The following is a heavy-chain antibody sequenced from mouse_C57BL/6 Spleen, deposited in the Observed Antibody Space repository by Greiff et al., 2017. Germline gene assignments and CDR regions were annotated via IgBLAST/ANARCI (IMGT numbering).Heavy chain of an antibody. CDR3: DSSRYDDNFDY. J-gene: IGHJ2*01. Sequence: EVQLQQSGPELVKPGASVKISCKASGYTFTDYYMNWVKQSHGKSLEWIGDINPNNGGTCYTQKFKGKATLTVDKSYSTAYMELRSLTSEDSAVYYLDSSRYDDNFDYWGKGTTLTVSS. V-gene: IGHV1-26*01. CDR2: INPNNGGT. D-gene: IGHD1-1*01. CDR1: GYTFTDYY.